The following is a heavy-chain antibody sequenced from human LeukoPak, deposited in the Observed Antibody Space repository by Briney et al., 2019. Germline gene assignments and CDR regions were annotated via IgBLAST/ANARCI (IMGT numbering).Heavy chain of an antibody. Sequence: SKTLSLTCSVSGGSISSSSYYWSWIRQPPGKGLEWIGNIYYSGSTYYNPSLKSRVSLSVDTSKNQFSLKLSSVTAADTAVYYCARYRSWYSFDYWGQGTLVTVSS. D-gene: IGHD6-19*01. J-gene: IGHJ4*02. V-gene: IGHV4-39*01. CDR3: ARYRSWYSFDY. CDR1: GGSISSSSYY. CDR2: IYYSGST.